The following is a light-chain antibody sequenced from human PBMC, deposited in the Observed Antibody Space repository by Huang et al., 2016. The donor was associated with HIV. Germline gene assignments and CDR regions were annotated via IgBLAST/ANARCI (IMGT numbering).Light chain of an antibody. CDR2: LGS. Sequence: DIVMTQSPLSLPVTPGEPASISCRSSQSLLQSNGYNYLDWYLQKPGQSPQLLIYLGSNRASGVPDRFSGSGLGTAFTLKISRVEAEDVGVYYCMQTLQTPLTFGGGTKVEIK. V-gene: IGKV2-28*01. CDR1: QSLLQSNGYNY. J-gene: IGKJ4*01. CDR3: MQTLQTPLT.